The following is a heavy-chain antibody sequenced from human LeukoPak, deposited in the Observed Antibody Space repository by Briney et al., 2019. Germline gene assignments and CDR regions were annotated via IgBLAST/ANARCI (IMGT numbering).Heavy chain of an antibody. J-gene: IGHJ4*02. D-gene: IGHD1-26*01. CDR3: ARVGDVGPFDY. CDR2: MSSNGGTT. CDR1: GFTFSSYA. V-gene: IGHV3-64*01. Sequence: GGSLRLSCAASGFTFSSYAMHWVRQAPGKGLEYVSAMSSNGGTTDYANSVKGRFTISRDNSKNTLYLQMGSLRAEDMAVYYCARVGDVGPFDYWGQGILVTVSS.